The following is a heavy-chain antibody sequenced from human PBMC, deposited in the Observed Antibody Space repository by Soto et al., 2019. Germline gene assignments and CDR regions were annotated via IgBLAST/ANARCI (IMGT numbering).Heavy chain of an antibody. J-gene: IGHJ6*02. V-gene: IGHV4-59*01. CDR2: ISDSGST. D-gene: IGHD6-13*01. Sequence: SETLSLTCTVSGGSIDYYRWSWLRQPPGKGLEWIGDISDSGSTNYNLSLRSRVTILVDTSKNQFYLKLNSVTAADTAVYYCSRDSSSRFPFYGIDVWCQGTSVTVSS. CDR1: GGSIDYYR. CDR3: SRDSSSRFPFYGIDV.